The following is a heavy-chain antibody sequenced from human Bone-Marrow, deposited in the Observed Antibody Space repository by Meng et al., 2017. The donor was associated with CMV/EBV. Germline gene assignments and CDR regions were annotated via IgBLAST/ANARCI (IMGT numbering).Heavy chain of an antibody. CDR2: INHSGST. CDR3: ARQRFLEWLSYYYYGMDV. D-gene: IGHD3-3*01. V-gene: IGHV4-34*01. J-gene: IGHJ6*02. Sequence: GSLRLSCAASGFTFSSYAMSWVRQPPGKGLEWIGEINHSGSTNYNPSLKSRVTISVDTSKNQFSLKLSSVTDADTAVYYCARQRFLEWLSYYYYGMDVWGQGTTVTVSS. CDR1: GFTFSSYA.